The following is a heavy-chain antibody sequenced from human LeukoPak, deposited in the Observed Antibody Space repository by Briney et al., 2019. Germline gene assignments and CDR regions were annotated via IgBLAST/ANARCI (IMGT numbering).Heavy chain of an antibody. CDR2: IYPGDSDT. D-gene: IGHD3-22*01. CDR3: ARQPYYYDSSGYQNDY. V-gene: IGHV5-51*01. J-gene: IGHJ4*02. CDR1: GYSFTSYW. Sequence: GESLKISCKGSGYSFTSYWIGWVRQMPGKGLEWVGIIYPGDSDTRYSPSFQGQVTISADKSISTAYLQWSSLKASDTAMYYCARQPYYYDSSGYQNDYWGQGTLVTVSS.